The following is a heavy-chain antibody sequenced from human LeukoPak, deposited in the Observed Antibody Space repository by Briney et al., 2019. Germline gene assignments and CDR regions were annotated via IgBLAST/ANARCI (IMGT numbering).Heavy chain of an antibody. CDR1: GDSISSGRSY. CDR2: IYYSGST. D-gene: IGHD3-22*01. J-gene: IGHJ4*02. V-gene: IGHV4-39*01. Sequence: SETLSLTCTVSGDSISSGRSYWGWIRQPPGKGLGWIGSIYYSGSTYYNPSLKSRVTISVDTSKNQLSLKLSSVTVADTAVYYCARHYYRTYYFDYWGQGTLVTVSS. CDR3: ARHYYRTYYFDY.